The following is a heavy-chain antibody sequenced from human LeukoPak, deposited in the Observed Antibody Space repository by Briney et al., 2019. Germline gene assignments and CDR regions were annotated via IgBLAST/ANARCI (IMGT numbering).Heavy chain of an antibody. CDR3: AKDSYDDSI. CDR2: ISDSGCRT. J-gene: IGHJ1*01. Sequence: PGGTLRLSCAASGFTFSSYGMTWVRQAPGKGLEWVSAISDSGCRTFYADSLKGRFTISRDNSKNTLYLHINSLKACETPVYYSAKDSYDDSIWGQGTLVTVSS. V-gene: IGHV3-23*01. CDR1: GFTFSSYG. D-gene: IGHD5-18*01.